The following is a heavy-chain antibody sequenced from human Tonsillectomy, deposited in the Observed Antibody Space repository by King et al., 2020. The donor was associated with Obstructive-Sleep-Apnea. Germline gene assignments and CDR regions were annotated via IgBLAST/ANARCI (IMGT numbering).Heavy chain of an antibody. CDR3: AKELIAAAATGGMDV. D-gene: IGHD6-13*01. J-gene: IGHJ6*02. CDR1: GFTFSSYG. V-gene: IGHV3-30*18. Sequence: VQLVESGGGVVQPGRSLRLSCTASGFTFSSYGMHWVRQAPGKGLEWVAVISYDGSNKYYINSVKGRFTLSRDNSKNTLYLQMNSLRPEETAVYYCAKELIAAAATGGMDVWGQGTTVTVSS. CDR2: ISYDGSNK.